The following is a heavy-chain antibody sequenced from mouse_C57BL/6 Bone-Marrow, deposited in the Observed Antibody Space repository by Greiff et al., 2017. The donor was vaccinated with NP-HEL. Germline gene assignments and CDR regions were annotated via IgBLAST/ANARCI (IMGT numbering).Heavy chain of an antibody. D-gene: IGHD2-4*01. CDR3: ARGGIYYDYAWFAY. Sequence: VQLQQSVAELVRPGASVKLSCTASGFNIKNTYMHWVKQRPEQGLEWIGRIDPANGNTKYATKFQGKATITADTSSNTAYLQLSSLTSEDSAVYFCARGGIYYDYAWFAYWGQGTLVTVSA. CDR1: GFNIKNTY. V-gene: IGHV14-3*01. CDR2: IDPANGNT. J-gene: IGHJ3*01.